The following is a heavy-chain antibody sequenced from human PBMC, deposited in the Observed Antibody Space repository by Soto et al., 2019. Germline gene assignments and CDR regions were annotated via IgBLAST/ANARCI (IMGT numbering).Heavy chain of an antibody. V-gene: IGHV4-59*08. CDR1: GASISSNY. D-gene: IGHD3-3*01. Sequence: SETLSLTCAVSGASISSNYWNWIRQPPGRGLEWIGFIWDSGTSNYNPSLKSRATISVDTSKNQFSLKLSSVTAADTAVYYCARAASFVGPEINNFDYWGQGTLVTVSS. CDR3: ARAASFVGPEINNFDY. CDR2: IWDSGTS. J-gene: IGHJ4*02.